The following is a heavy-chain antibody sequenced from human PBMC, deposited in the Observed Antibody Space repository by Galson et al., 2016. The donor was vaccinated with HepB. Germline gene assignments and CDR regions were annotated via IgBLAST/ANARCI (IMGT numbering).Heavy chain of an antibody. Sequence: SLRLSCAASGFTVSTNYMSWVRQAPGKGLEWVSVIYSDDSTYYADSVKGRFTISRDNSKNTVYFQLNSLRVEDTAVYYCARDSPLPAAFDHWGRGTLVTVTS. D-gene: IGHD2-2*01. J-gene: IGHJ4*02. CDR3: ARDSPLPAAFDH. CDR1: GFTVSTNY. CDR2: IYSDDST. V-gene: IGHV3-66*01.